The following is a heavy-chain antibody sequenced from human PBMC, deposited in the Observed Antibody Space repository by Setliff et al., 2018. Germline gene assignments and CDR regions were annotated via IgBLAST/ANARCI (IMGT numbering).Heavy chain of an antibody. CDR3: ARSPPNRGVGQGHHMDV. D-gene: IGHD1-26*01. CDR2: ISPYNGDT. V-gene: IGHV1-18*01. J-gene: IGHJ6*03. Sequence: GASVKVSCKASGYAFGSSGISWVRQAPGQGLEWMGWISPYNGDTKYAQKLQDRVTMTIDTSTSTAYVEVRSLRSDDTALYYCARSPPNRGVGQGHHMDVWGKGTSVTVSS. CDR1: GYAFGSSG.